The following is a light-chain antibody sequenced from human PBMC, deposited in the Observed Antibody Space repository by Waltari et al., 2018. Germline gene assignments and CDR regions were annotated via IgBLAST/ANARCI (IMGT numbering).Light chain of an antibody. Sequence: VILTQSPATLSLSPGERATLPCRASQSVSSYLAWYQQKPGQAPRLLIYGASSRATGIPDRFSGSGSGTEFTLTISSLEPEDFAVYYCQKYSSSPLTFGGGTKVEIK. CDR3: QKYSSSPLT. CDR1: QSVSSY. J-gene: IGKJ4*01. V-gene: IGKV3-20*01. CDR2: GAS.